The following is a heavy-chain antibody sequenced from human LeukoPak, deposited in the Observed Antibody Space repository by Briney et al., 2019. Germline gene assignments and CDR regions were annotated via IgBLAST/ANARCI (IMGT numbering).Heavy chain of an antibody. CDR1: GYSISSGYY. J-gene: IGHJ4*02. CDR2: IYHSGST. D-gene: IGHD2-15*01. V-gene: IGHV4-38-2*02. Sequence: PSETLSLTCTVSGYSISSGYYWGWIRQPPGKGLEWIGSIYHSGSTYYNPSLKSRVTISVDTSKNQFSLKLSSVTAADTAVYYCARAIFMDGSKEWDLYYFDYWGQGTLVTVSS. CDR3: ARAIFMDGSKEWDLYYFDY.